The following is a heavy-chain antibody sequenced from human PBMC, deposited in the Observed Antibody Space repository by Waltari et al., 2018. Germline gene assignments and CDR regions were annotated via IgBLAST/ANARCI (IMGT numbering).Heavy chain of an antibody. CDR2: IYTSGRT. D-gene: IGHD6-19*01. CDR3: ASPSGWYASGAFDI. V-gene: IGHV4-61*02. J-gene: IGHJ3*02. Sequence: QVQLQESGPGLVKPSQTLSLTCTVSGGSISSGSYYWSWIRQPAGKGLEWIGRIYTSGRTNYNPSLKSRVTISVDTSKNQFALKLSSVTAADTAVYYCASPSGWYASGAFDIWGQGTMVTVSS. CDR1: GGSISSGSYY.